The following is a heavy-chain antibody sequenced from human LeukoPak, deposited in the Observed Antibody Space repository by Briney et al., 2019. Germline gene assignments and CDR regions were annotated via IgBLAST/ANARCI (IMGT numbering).Heavy chain of an antibody. J-gene: IGHJ5*02. D-gene: IGHD2-2*02. V-gene: IGHV3-7*01. CDR1: GFTFSSYW. Sequence: AGSLTLSCAVSGFTFSSYWMSWVRQAAGKGLEWVANIKQDGSESYNMYSVKGRFTISRDNAKNSLYLQMNSLRAEDTAVYYCARVEGCSSTSCYSPNWFDPWGQGTLVTVSS. CDR2: IKQDGSES. CDR3: ARVEGCSSTSCYSPNWFDP.